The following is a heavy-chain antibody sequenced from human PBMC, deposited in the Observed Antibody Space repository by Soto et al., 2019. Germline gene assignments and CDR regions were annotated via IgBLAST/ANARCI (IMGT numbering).Heavy chain of an antibody. J-gene: IGHJ4*02. D-gene: IGHD4-17*01. V-gene: IGHV3-7*01. CDR2: TNPDGSEK. Sequence: EVHLEESEGGLVQPGGSLRLSCAASGFSYTSYWMMWVRQAPGKGLEWVANTNPDGSEKYYVDSVKGRFFISRDNAKNSLYLQLNSLRADDTAVYYCAAKDATVTPNWGQGTLVTVSS. CDR3: AAKDATVTPN. CDR1: GFSYTSYW.